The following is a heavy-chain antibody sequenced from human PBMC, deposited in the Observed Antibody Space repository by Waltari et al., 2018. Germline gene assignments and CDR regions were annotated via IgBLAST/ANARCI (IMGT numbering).Heavy chain of an antibody. CDR1: GGSFSGYY. CDR3: ARGVIDYYYYYYMDV. CDR2: INHSGRT. V-gene: IGHV4-34*01. Sequence: QVQLQQWGAGLLNPSEPMSLTVAVCGGSFSGYYWSRIRHPPGRGLEWIGEINHSGRTNYNPSLKSRVTISVDTSKNQFSLKLSSVTAADTAVYYCARGVIDYYYYYYMDVWGKGTTVTVSS. J-gene: IGHJ6*03. D-gene: IGHD3-16*02.